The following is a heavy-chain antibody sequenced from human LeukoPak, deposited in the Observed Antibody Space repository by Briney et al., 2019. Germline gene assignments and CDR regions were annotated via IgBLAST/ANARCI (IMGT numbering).Heavy chain of an antibody. CDR1: GFTFSSYS. J-gene: IGHJ6*02. CDR2: IDGSSNYI. CDR3: AKGWYQYYYYGMDV. V-gene: IGHV3-21*01. D-gene: IGHD2-15*01. Sequence: GGSLRLSCAASGFTFSSYSMSWVRQAPGKGLEWVSTIDGSSNYIYYADSVKGRFSISRDNAKNSLSLQMNSLRAEDTAVYYCAKGWYQYYYYGMDVWGQGTTVTVSS.